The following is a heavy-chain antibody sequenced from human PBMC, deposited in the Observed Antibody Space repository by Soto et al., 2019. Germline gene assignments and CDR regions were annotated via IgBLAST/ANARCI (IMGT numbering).Heavy chain of an antibody. CDR2: IYYSGST. CDR3: TRQQTRSPTIFGVVTPMGGYYYYGMDV. V-gene: IGHV4-39*01. CDR1: GGSISSSSYY. Sequence: QLQLQESGPGLVKPSETLSLTCTVSGGSISSSSYYWGWIRQPPGKGLEWIGSIYYSGSTYYNPSLKSRVTISVDTSKNQFSLKLSSVTAADTAVYYCTRQQTRSPTIFGVVTPMGGYYYYGMDVWGQGTTVTVSS. D-gene: IGHD3-3*01. J-gene: IGHJ6*02.